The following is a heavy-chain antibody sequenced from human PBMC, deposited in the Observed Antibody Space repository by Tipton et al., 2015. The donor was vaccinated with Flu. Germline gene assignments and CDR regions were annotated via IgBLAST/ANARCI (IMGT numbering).Heavy chain of an antibody. D-gene: IGHD2-8*01. CDR3: ARDFEWFCSNGHCSRGLGP. CDR2: IRKEANGYTT. V-gene: IGHV3-72*01. Sequence: SLRLSCAASGFTFSDHYMDWVRQAPGKGLEWVGRIRKEANGYTTEYAASVKGRFTISRDNSKNTLFLQMNSLRPEDTAVYYCARDFEWFCSNGHCSRGLGPWGRGTLVTVSS. J-gene: IGHJ5*02. CDR1: GFTFSDHY.